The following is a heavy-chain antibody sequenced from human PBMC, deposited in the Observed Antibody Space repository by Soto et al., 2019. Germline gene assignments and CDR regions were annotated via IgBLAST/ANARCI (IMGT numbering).Heavy chain of an antibody. CDR3: ARRWGTYFDF. D-gene: IGHD7-27*01. J-gene: IGHJ4*02. CDR1: GASISSGYYY. Sequence: SETLSLSYTVSGASISSGYYYWSWIRQPPGKGLEWIGYIYYSGSTDYDPSLKSRVTISVDTSKNQFSLKLSSVTAADTAVYYCARRWGTYFDFWGQGTLVTVSS. V-gene: IGHV4-61*01. CDR2: IYYSGST.